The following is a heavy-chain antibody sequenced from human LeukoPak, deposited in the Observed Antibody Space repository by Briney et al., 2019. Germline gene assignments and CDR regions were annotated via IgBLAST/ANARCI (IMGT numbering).Heavy chain of an antibody. Sequence: GESLKVSCKGSGYKFNSYWIGWVRQMPGKGLEWMGIIHPGDSDTRYSPSFQGQVTISADKSISTAYLQWSSLKASDTAMYYCARQGEAAAGTAFDYWGQGTLVTVSS. J-gene: IGHJ4*02. CDR2: IHPGDSDT. V-gene: IGHV5-51*01. CDR1: GYKFNSYW. CDR3: ARQGEAAAGTAFDY. D-gene: IGHD6-13*01.